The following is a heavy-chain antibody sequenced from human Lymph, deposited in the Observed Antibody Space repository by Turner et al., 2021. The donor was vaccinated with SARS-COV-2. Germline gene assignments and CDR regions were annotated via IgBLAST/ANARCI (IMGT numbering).Heavy chain of an antibody. J-gene: IGHJ6*02. CDR3: ARVGSSVVPYYYYGMDV. Sequence: QVQLVKSGTEVKKPGSSVKVSCKASGGTFSSHVTSWVRQAPGQGLEWMGGIIPMFGTANYEQKFQGRVTITADESTSTAYMELSSLRSDDTAVYYCARVGSSVVPYYYYGMDVWGQGTTVTVSS. CDR1: GGTFSSHV. V-gene: IGHV1-69*01. CDR2: IIPMFGTA. D-gene: IGHD3-22*01.